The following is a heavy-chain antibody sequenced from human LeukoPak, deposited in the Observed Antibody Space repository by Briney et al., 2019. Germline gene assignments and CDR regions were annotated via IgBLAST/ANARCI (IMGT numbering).Heavy chain of an antibody. D-gene: IGHD2-15*01. CDR1: GFTFSSYS. CDR2: ISSSSYI. CDR3: ARSTSVAATPGRY. V-gene: IGHV3-21*01. Sequence: GGSLRLSCAASGFTFSSYSMNWVRQAPGKGLEWVSSISSSSYIYYADSVKGRFTISRDNAKNSLYLQMNSLRAEDTAVYYCARSTSVAATPGRYWGQGTLVTVSS. J-gene: IGHJ4*02.